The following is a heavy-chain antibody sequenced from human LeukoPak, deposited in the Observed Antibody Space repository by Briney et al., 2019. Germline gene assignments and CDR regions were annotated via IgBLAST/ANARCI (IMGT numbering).Heavy chain of an antibody. CDR2: IYYSGST. CDR1: GGSISSTSYY. J-gene: IGHJ4*02. V-gene: IGHV4-39*07. Sequence: SETLSLTCTVSGGSISSTSYYWGWIRQPPGKGLEWIGSIYYSGSTYYNPSLKSRVTISVDTSKNQFSLKLSSVTAADTAVYYCARLSSTGSPYHFDYWGQGTLVTVSS. D-gene: IGHD6-25*01. CDR3: ARLSSTGSPYHFDY.